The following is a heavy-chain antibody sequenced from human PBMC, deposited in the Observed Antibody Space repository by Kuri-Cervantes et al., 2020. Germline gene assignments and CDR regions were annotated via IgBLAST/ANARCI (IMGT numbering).Heavy chain of an antibody. CDR3: ARARVMYYYDSSGRIDY. V-gene: IGHV3-7*04. Sequence: GESLKISCAASGFTFNSYWMTWVRQAPGKGLEWVATIKHDGSEKTYVDSVKGRFTISRDNAKDSLYLQMNSLRAEDTAVYYCARARVMYYYDSSGRIDYWGQGTLVAVSS. D-gene: IGHD3-22*01. CDR2: IKHDGSEK. J-gene: IGHJ4*02. CDR1: GFTFNSYW.